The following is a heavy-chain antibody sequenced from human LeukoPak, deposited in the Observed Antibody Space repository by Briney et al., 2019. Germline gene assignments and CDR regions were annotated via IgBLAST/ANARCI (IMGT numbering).Heavy chain of an antibody. CDR2: INHSGST. Sequence: SETLSLTCAVYGGSFSGYYWSWIRQPPGKGLEWIGEINHSGSTNYNPSLKSRVTISVDTSKNQFSLKLSSVTAADTAVYYCARSNNWFDPWGQGTLVTVSS. J-gene: IGHJ5*02. V-gene: IGHV4-34*01. CDR3: ARSNNWFDP. CDR1: GGSFSGYY.